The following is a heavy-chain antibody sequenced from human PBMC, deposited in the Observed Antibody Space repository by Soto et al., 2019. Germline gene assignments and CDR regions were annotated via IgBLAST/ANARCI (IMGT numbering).Heavy chain of an antibody. V-gene: IGHV3-23*01. CDR3: AKDHVGYCSGGSCYYPGPYYFDY. CDR2: ISGSGGST. Sequence: GGSLRLSCAASGFTFSSYAMSWVRQAPGKGLEWVSAISGSGGSTYYADSVKGRFTISRDNSKNTLYLQMNSLRAEDTAVYYCAKDHVGYCSGGSCYYPGPYYFDYWGQGTLVTVYS. D-gene: IGHD2-15*01. CDR1: GFTFSSYA. J-gene: IGHJ4*02.